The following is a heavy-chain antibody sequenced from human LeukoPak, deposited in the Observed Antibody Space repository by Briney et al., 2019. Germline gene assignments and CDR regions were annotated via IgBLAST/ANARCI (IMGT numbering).Heavy chain of an antibody. J-gene: IGHJ3*02. Sequence: GGSLRLSCAASGFTFSSYAMNWVRHATGKGLECVSPISGRNNRTSYADSVKGRLTISRDNSKSTLYLQMNSLRAEDTAVYYCAKDRDDCGDPDAFDIWGQGTMVTVSS. D-gene: IGHD4-17*01. CDR3: AKDRDDCGDPDAFDI. V-gene: IGHV3-23*01. CDR2: ISGRNNRT. CDR1: GFTFSSYA.